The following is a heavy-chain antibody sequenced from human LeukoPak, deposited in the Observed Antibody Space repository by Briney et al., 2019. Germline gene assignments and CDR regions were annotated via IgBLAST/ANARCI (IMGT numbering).Heavy chain of an antibody. CDR3: ARGGYYGSGNDFRFDP. Sequence: SETLSLTCTISGGSVSSYYWSWIRQPPGKGLEWIGYIYYSGSTNYKPSLKSRVTISVDTSKNQFSLKLSSVTAADTAVYYCARGGYYGSGNDFRFDPWGQGTLVTVSS. CDR1: GGSVSSYY. D-gene: IGHD3-10*01. J-gene: IGHJ5*02. V-gene: IGHV4-59*02. CDR2: IYYSGST.